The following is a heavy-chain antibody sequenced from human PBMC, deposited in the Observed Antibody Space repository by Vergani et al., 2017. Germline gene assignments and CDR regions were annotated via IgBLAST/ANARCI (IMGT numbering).Heavy chain of an antibody. J-gene: IGHJ3*01. D-gene: IGHD3-10*01. CDR1: GGSISTGISY. V-gene: IGHV4-30-4*08. CDR2: ISYLGTT. Sequence: QVQLQESGPGLVKPSQTLSLTCSVSGGSISTGISYWSWIRQPPGGALVWICYISYLGTTYYNPSLESRISMSVDTSKNQFSLKLSSVTAADTAVYYCATFYYDSGTFPPDDAFDVWGQGTMVTVSS. CDR3: ATFYYDSGTFPPDDAFDV.